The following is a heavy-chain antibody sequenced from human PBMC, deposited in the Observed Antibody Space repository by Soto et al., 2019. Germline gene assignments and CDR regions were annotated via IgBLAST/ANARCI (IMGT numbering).Heavy chain of an antibody. D-gene: IGHD2-8*02. J-gene: IGHJ4*02. Sequence: GGSLRLSCAASGFTFSSYGMHWVRQAPGKGLEWVAVIWYDGSNKYYADSVKGRFTISRDNSKNTLYLQMNSPRAEDTAVYYCARDGVYWAGGYYFDYWGQGTLVTVSS. CDR2: IWYDGSNK. V-gene: IGHV3-33*01. CDR1: GFTFSSYG. CDR3: ARDGVYWAGGYYFDY.